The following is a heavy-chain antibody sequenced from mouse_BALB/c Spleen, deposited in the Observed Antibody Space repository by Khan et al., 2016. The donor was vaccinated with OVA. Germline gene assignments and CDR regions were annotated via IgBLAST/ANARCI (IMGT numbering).Heavy chain of an antibody. CDR2: ISYSGST. J-gene: IGHJ2*01. V-gene: IGHV3-2*02. CDR3: ARSIMAN. CDR1: GYSITSDYA. Sequence: DVKLQELGPGLVKPSQSLSLTCTVTGYSITSDYAWNWIRQFPGNKLEWMGYISYSGSTSYNPSLKSRISLTRDTSKNQFFLQLNSVTTEDTATYYCARSIMANWGQGTTLTVSS.